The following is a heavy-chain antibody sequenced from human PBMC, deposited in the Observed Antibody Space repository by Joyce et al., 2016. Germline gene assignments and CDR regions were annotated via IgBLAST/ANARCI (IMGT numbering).Heavy chain of an antibody. Sequence: QVQLQQWGAGLLKPSEPLSLTCAVYGGSFSDYYWSWIRQPPGKGLEWIGEINHSGNDNYNPSRNSRVTISVDTSKNQFSLKVTSVTAADTAVYYCARGPSITIFGVVKDGVNYWGQGTLVTNSS. D-gene: IGHD3-3*01. J-gene: IGHJ4*02. CDR3: ARGPSITIFGVVKDGVNY. CDR2: INHSGND. V-gene: IGHV4-34*01. CDR1: GGSFSDYY.